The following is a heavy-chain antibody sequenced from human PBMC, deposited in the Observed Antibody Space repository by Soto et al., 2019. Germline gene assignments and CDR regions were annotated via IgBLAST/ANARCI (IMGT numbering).Heavy chain of an antibody. V-gene: IGHV1-69*04. CDR1: GGTFSSYT. Sequence: SVKVSCKASGGTFSSYTISWVRQAPGQGLEWMGRIIPILGIANYAQKFQGRVTITADKSTSTAYMELSSLRSEDTAVYYCARDIAAAGTHYYYGMDVWGQGTTVTVSS. J-gene: IGHJ6*02. CDR3: ARDIAAAGTHYYYGMDV. D-gene: IGHD6-13*01. CDR2: IIPILGIA.